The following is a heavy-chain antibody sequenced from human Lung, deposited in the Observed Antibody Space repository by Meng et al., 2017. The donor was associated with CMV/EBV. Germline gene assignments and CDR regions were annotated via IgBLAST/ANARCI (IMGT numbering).Heavy chain of an antibody. CDR3: ARGLVSSGWWKYYYYGMDV. CDR1: GDTFTSYD. V-gene: IGHV1-8*03. CDR2: MNPNSGNT. J-gene: IGHJ6*02. Sequence: SVKVSXKASGDTFTSYDINWVRQATGQGLEWMGWMNPNSGNTGYAQKFQGRVTITRNTSISTAYMELSSLRSEDTAVYYCARGLVSSGWWKYYYYGMDVWGQGTTVTVSS. D-gene: IGHD6-19*01.